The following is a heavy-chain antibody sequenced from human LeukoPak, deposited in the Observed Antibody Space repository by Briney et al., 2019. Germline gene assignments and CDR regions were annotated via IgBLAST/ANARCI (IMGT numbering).Heavy chain of an antibody. V-gene: IGHV3-13*01. CDR1: GFTFSLYD. Sequence: PGGSLRLSCAVSGFTFSLYDMHWVRQATGKSLEWVSGIGTAGDTYYADSVKGQFTISRENAKNSLSLQMDSLRAGDTAVYYCTRDLREGTTPDASDIWGQGTLVTVSS. D-gene: IGHD1-7*01. CDR2: IGTAGDT. J-gene: IGHJ3*02. CDR3: TRDLREGTTPDASDI.